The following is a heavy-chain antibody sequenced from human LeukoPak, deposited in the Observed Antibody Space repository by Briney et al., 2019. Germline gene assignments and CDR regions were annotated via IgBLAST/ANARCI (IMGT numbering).Heavy chain of an antibody. V-gene: IGHV4-61*02. D-gene: IGHD6-19*01. CDR1: GGSISSGSYY. Sequence: PSETLSLTCTVSGGSISSGSYYWSWIRQPAGKGLEWIGRIYTSGSTNYNPSLKSRVTISVDTSKNQFSLKLSSVTAADTAVYYCARGSSGFFDYXGXXTXVTVSS. CDR3: ARGSSGFFDY. CDR2: IYTSGST. J-gene: IGHJ4*02.